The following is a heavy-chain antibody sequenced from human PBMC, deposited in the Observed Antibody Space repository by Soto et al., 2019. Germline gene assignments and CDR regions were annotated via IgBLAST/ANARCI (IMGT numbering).Heavy chain of an antibody. J-gene: IGHJ3*02. CDR3: AKSLIGYSSSWSAFDI. D-gene: IGHD6-13*01. Sequence: GGSLRLSCAASGFTFDDYAMHWVRQAPGKGLEWVSGISWNSGSIGYADSVKGRFTISRDNAKNSLYLQMNSLRAEDTALYYCAKSLIGYSSSWSAFDIWGQGTMVTVAS. V-gene: IGHV3-9*01. CDR1: GFTFDDYA. CDR2: ISWNSGSI.